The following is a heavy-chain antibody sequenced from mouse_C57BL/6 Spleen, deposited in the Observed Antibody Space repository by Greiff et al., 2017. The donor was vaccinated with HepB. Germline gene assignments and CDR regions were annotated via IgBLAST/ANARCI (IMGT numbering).Heavy chain of an antibody. CDR2: ISYDGSN. CDR3: ARLHYGSSYWYFDV. V-gene: IGHV3-6*01. Sequence: EVKVEESGPGLVKPSQSLSLTCSVTGYSITSGYYWNWIRQFPGNKLEWMGYISYDGSNNYNPSLKNRISITRDTSKNQFFLKLNSVTTEDTATYYCARLHYGSSYWYFDVWGTGTTVTVSS. D-gene: IGHD1-1*01. J-gene: IGHJ1*03. CDR1: GYSITSGYY.